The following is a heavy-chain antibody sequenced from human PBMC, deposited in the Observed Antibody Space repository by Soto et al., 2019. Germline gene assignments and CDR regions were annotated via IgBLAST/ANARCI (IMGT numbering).Heavy chain of an antibody. CDR3: AKPGYAGSYGDSRGRDKYYIDY. V-gene: IGHV3-23*01. CDR1: GFTFITYA. CDR2: ISASSSTT. Sequence: PGGSLRLSCATSGFTFITYAMSWVRQAPGKGLEWVAAISASSSTTYYADSVKGRFAISRDNSKKTLHLQMDSLRADDTAVYYCAKPGYAGSYGDSRGRDKYYIDYWGLGTLVTVSS. J-gene: IGHJ4*02. D-gene: IGHD4-17*01.